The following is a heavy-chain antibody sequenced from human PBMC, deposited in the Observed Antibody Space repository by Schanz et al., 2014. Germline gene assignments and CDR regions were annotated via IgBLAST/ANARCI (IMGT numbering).Heavy chain of an antibody. CDR2: ISPNSGDT. V-gene: IGHV1-2*06. CDR1: GHTFRGYY. Sequence: QVQLVQSGAEVKKPGASVKVSCKASGHTFRGYYMHWVRQAPGQGLEWMGRISPNSGDTHSAQKFQGRVTMTWDRSISTANMELSRLRSDDTAVYYCARENKDYDSILNKFFHYGLDLWGQGTTVTVSS. D-gene: IGHD3-3*02. J-gene: IGHJ6*02. CDR3: ARENKDYDSILNKFFHYGLDL.